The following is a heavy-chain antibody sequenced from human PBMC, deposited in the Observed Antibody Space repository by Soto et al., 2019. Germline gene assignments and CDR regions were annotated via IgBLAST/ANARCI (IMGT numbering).Heavy chain of an antibody. D-gene: IGHD3-16*02. Sequence: GGSLRLSCAASGFTFDDYAMHWVRQAPGKGLEWVSGISWNSGSIGYADSVKGRFTISRDNAKNSLYLQMNSLRAEDTALYYCAKDYYDYIWGSYRYGAFDIWGQGTMVTVSS. CDR2: ISWNSGSI. J-gene: IGHJ3*02. CDR3: AKDYYDYIWGSYRYGAFDI. CDR1: GFTFDDYA. V-gene: IGHV3-9*01.